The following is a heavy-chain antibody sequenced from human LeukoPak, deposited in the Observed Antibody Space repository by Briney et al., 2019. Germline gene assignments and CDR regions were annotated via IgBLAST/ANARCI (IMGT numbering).Heavy chain of an antibody. D-gene: IGHD5-18*01. J-gene: IGHJ6*02. CDR2: ISYDGSNK. V-gene: IGHV3-30-3*01. CDR1: GFTFSSYA. CDR3: ARSDTAMAPENYYYYGMDV. Sequence: PGGSLRLSCAASGFTFSSYAMHWVRQAPGKGLEWVAVISYDGSNKYYADSVKGRFTISRDNSKNTLYLQMNSLRAEDTAVYYCARSDTAMAPENYYYYGMDVWGQGTTDTVSS.